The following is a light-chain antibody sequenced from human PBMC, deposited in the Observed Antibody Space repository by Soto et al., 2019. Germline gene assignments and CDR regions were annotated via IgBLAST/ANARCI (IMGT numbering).Light chain of an antibody. J-gene: IGLJ2*01. Sequence: QSALTQPASASGSPGQSITISCTGTSSDVGDYDYVSWYQQYAGKAPKMMIYEVSNRPSGVSNRFSGSKSGNTASLTISGLQAEDEADYYCSSYRSNNTLLFGGGTKLTVL. CDR3: SSYRSNNTLL. V-gene: IGLV2-14*01. CDR2: EVS. CDR1: SSDVGDYDY.